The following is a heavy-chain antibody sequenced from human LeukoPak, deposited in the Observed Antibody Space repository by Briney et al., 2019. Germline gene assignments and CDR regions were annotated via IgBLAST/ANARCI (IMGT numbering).Heavy chain of an antibody. CDR1: GFTFSSYA. CDR3: ARRYYYDSSGYYSVDY. D-gene: IGHD3-22*01. J-gene: IGHJ4*02. Sequence: PGRSLRLSCAASGFTFSSYAMHWVRQAPGKGLEWVAVISYDGSNKYYADSVKGRFTSSRDNSKNTLYLQMNSLRAEDTAVYYCARRYYYDSSGYYSVDYWGQGTLVTVSS. CDR2: ISYDGSNK. V-gene: IGHV3-30-3*01.